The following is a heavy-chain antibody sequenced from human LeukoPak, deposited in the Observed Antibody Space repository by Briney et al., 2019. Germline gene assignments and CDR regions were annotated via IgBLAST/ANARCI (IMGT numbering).Heavy chain of an antibody. CDR3: ARASAAAFDY. V-gene: IGHV4-61*02. Sequence: SETLSLTCTVSGGSISSGSYFWSWIRQPAGKGLEWIGRIYTSGSTNYNPSLKSRVTISVDTSKNQFSLKLSSVTAADTAVYYCARASAAAFDYWGQGTLVTVSS. J-gene: IGHJ4*02. CDR1: GGSISSGSYF. CDR2: IYTSGST. D-gene: IGHD6-13*01.